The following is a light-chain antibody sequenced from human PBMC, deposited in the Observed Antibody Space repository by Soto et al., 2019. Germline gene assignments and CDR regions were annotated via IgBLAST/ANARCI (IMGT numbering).Light chain of an antibody. Sequence: QAVVTQPPSVSGAPGQRVTISCTGSSSNIGAGYDVHWYQHLPGTAPKLLIYGNNNRPSGVPDRFSGSKSGTSASLAITGLQAEDEADYYCQCKDSSLNVHYVFGTGTKVTVL. CDR1: SSNIGAGYD. V-gene: IGLV1-40*01. CDR2: GNN. J-gene: IGLJ1*01. CDR3: QCKDSSLNVHYV.